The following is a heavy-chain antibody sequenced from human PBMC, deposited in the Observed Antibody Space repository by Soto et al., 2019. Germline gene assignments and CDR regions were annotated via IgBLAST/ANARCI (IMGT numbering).Heavy chain of an antibody. CDR2: ISAYNGNT. CDR3: ARDPLFRGEPVDY. V-gene: IGHV1-18*04. CDR1: GYTFTSYG. J-gene: IGHJ4*02. Sequence: ASVKVSCKASGYTFTSYGISCVRQAPGQGLEWMGWISAYNGNTNYAQKLQGGVNMTTDTSTSTAYMELRSLRSDDTAVYYCARDPLFRGEPVDYWGQGTLVTVSS.